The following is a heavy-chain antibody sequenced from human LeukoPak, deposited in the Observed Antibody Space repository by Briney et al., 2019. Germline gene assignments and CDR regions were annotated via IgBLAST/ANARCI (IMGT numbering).Heavy chain of an antibody. CDR1: GFTFSSYA. D-gene: IGHD3-22*01. V-gene: IGHV3-23*01. CDR2: ISGSGDNT. Sequence: GGSLRLSCAASGFTFSSYAMSCVRQAPGKGLEWVSGISGSGDNTYYADSVKGRFTISRDNSKNTLYVQVNSLGTEDTAAYYCAKGSYYDSSGSFYFDYWGQGTLVTVSS. J-gene: IGHJ4*02. CDR3: AKGSYYDSSGSFYFDY.